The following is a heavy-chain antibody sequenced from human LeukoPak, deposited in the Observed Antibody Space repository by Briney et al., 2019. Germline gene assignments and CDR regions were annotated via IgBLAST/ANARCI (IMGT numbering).Heavy chain of an antibody. Sequence: GGSLRLSCAASGFTFDDYAMHWVRQAPGKGLEWVSGISWNSGSIGYADSVKGRFTISRDNAKNSLYLQMNSLRAEDTALYYCAKDGGYSHGLTPRYFDYWGQGTLVTVSS. CDR1: GFTFDDYA. D-gene: IGHD5-18*01. V-gene: IGHV3-9*01. J-gene: IGHJ4*02. CDR2: ISWNSGSI. CDR3: AKDGGYSHGLTPRYFDY.